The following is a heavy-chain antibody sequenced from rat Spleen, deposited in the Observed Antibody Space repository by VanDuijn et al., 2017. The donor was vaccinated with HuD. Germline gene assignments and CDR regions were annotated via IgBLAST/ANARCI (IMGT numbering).Heavy chain of an antibody. CDR1: GFTFSNYY. CDR2: ISPSGGFT. Sequence: EVQLVESDGGLVQPGRSLKLSCAASGFTFSNYYMAWVRQAPTKGLEWVASISPSGGFTYYRDSVKGRFTISRDNAKSTLYLQMDNLRSEDTATYYCARAGYLRDWYFDFWGPGTMVTVSS. V-gene: IGHV5-25*01. J-gene: IGHJ1*01. CDR3: ARAGYLRDWYFDF. D-gene: IGHD2-5*01.